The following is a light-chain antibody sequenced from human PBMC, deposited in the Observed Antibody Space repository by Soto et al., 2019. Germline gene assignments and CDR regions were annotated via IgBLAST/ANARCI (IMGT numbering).Light chain of an antibody. CDR1: SSDVGGYDF. Sequence: QSALTQPASVSGSPGQSITISCTGTSSDVGGYDFVSWYQQHPGKAPKLMIYDVNNRPSGVSNRSSGSKSGNTASLTISGLQAEDEADYYCSSYSTNSAVVFGGGTKVTVL. CDR3: SSYSTNSAVV. CDR2: DVN. V-gene: IGLV2-14*03. J-gene: IGLJ2*01.